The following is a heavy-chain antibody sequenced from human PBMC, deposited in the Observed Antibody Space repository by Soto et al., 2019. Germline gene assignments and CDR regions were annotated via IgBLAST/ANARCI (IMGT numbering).Heavy chain of an antibody. J-gene: IGHJ4*02. Sequence: WGSLRLSCAASGFTFSSYAMSWVRQAPGKGLEWVSVISGSGGSTYYADSVKGRFTISRDNSKNTLYLQMNSLRAEDTAVYYCARRASGWFFDYWGQGTLVTVSS. CDR1: GFTFSSYA. CDR2: ISGSGGST. D-gene: IGHD6-19*01. V-gene: IGHV3-23*01. CDR3: ARRASGWFFDY.